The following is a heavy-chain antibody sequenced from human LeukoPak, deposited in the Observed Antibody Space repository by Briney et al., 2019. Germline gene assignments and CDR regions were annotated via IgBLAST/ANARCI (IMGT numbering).Heavy chain of an antibody. CDR2: ISYDGSNK. D-gene: IGHD5-12*01. V-gene: IGHV3-30*04. J-gene: IGHJ4*02. Sequence: PGGSLRLSCAASGFTFSSYAMHWVRQAPGEGLEWVAVISYDGSNKYYADSVKGRFTISRDNSKNTLYLQMNSLRAEDTAVYYCASGGYSGYENRDWGQGTLVTVSS. CDR3: ASGGYSGYENRD. CDR1: GFTFSSYA.